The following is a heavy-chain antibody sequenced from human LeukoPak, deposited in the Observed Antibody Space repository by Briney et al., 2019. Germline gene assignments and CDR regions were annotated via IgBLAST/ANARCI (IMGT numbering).Heavy chain of an antibody. Sequence: SETLSLTCTVSGYSISSGCYWGWIRQPPGKGLEWIGSIYHSGSTYYNPSLKSRVTISVDPSKNQFSLKLSSVTAADTAVYYCARRVFYYDGSGYLRSNYFDYWGQGTLVTVSS. CDR3: ARRVFYYDGSGYLRSNYFDY. CDR2: IYHSGST. D-gene: IGHD3-22*01. CDR1: GYSISSGCY. V-gene: IGHV4-38-2*02. J-gene: IGHJ4*02.